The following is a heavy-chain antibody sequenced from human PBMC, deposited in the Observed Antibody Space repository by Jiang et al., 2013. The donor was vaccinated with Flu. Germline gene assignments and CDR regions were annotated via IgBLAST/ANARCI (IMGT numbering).Heavy chain of an antibody. J-gene: IGHJ4*02. CDR3: ARRTDAGSYNYFDY. Sequence: YARKFQGRLTIAADKSTSTAHMELSGLRSEDTAVYYCARRTDAGSYNYFDYWGQGTLATVSS. D-gene: IGHD3-10*01. V-gene: IGHV1-69*02.